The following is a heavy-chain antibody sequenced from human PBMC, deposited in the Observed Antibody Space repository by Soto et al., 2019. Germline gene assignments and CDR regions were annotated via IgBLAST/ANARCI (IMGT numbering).Heavy chain of an antibody. D-gene: IGHD6-19*01. CDR1: GFTFGDYA. Sequence: GGSLRLSCTASGFTFGDYAMSWVRQAPGKGLEWVGFIRSKAYGGTTEYAASVKGRFTISRDDSKNTLYLQMNSLKTEDTAVYYCTTDVPRIAVAGTGEGRYYYYGMDVWGQGTTVTVS. J-gene: IGHJ6*02. V-gene: IGHV3-49*04. CDR2: IRSKAYGGTT. CDR3: TTDVPRIAVAGTGEGRYYYYGMDV.